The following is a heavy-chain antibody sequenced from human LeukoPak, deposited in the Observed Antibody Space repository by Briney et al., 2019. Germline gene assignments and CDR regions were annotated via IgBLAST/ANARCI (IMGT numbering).Heavy chain of an antibody. CDR2: IYFTGST. CDR1: GGSMNPYY. V-gene: IGHV4-59*01. D-gene: IGHD3-10*01. J-gene: IGHJ6*03. Sequence: SETLSLTCTVSGGSMNPYYWTWIRQSPRKGLEWIGYIYFTGSTTYNPSLKSRVTFSVDRSTNQFSLKLTSVTAADTAVYYCAREGGNYYGSGSYGGYYYYLDVWGKGTTVTVSS. CDR3: AREGGNYYGSGSYGGYYYYLDV.